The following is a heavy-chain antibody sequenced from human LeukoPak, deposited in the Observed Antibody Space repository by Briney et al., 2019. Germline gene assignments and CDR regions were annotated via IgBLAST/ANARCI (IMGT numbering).Heavy chain of an antibody. Sequence: PSETLSLTCTVSGGSISSYYWSWIRQPPGKGLEWIGYIYYSGSTNYNPSLKGRVTISVDTSKNQFSLKLSSVTAADTAVYYCARGSRITMVRGVRLNDAFDIWGQGTMVTVSS. J-gene: IGHJ3*02. V-gene: IGHV4-59*01. CDR2: IYYSGST. CDR1: GGSISSYY. D-gene: IGHD3-10*01. CDR3: ARGSRITMVRGVRLNDAFDI.